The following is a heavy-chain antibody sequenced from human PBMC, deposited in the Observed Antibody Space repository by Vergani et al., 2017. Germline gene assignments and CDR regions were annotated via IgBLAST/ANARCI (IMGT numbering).Heavy chain of an antibody. J-gene: IGHJ4*02. V-gene: IGHV4-39*07. CDR1: GGSISSGSYY. CDR2: INHSGST. CDR3: APQEGSIAAPRGPGY. D-gene: IGHD6-13*01. Sequence: QVQLQESGPGLVKPSQTLSLTCTVSGGSISSGSYYWSWIRQPPGKGLEWIGEINHSGSTNYNPSLKSRVTISVDTSKNQFSLKLSSVTAADTAGYYCAPQEGSIAAPRGPGYWGQGTLVTVSS.